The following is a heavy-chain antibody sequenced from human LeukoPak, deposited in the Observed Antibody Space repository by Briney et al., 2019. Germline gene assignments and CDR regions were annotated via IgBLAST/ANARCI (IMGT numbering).Heavy chain of an antibody. J-gene: IGHJ4*02. CDR3: ARRSLNGDYFYY. V-gene: IGHV1-2*02. Sequence: GASVKVPCKASGYTFTGYYMHWVRQTPGQGLEWMGWINPNSGGTNYAQKFQGRVTMTRDTSISTAYMELSRLRSDDTAVYYCARRSLNGDYFYYWGQGTLVTVSS. CDR2: INPNSGGT. CDR1: GYTFTGYY. D-gene: IGHD4-17*01.